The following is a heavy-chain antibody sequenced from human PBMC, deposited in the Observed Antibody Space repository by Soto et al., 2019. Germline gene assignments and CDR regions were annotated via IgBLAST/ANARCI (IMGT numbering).Heavy chain of an antibody. CDR2: TSYDGSNK. V-gene: IGHV3-30-3*01. CDR1: GFTFSNYA. D-gene: IGHD2-21*02. CDR3: ASCVAYCGGDPPNGMDV. J-gene: IGHJ6*02. Sequence: QVHLVESGGGVVQRGRSLRLSCAASGFTFSNYAMHWVRQAPGKGLEWVAVTSYDGSNKYYADSVKGRFTISRDNSRNTLYLQMNSLRVDDTAVYYCASCVAYCGGDPPNGMDVWGQGTAVTVSS.